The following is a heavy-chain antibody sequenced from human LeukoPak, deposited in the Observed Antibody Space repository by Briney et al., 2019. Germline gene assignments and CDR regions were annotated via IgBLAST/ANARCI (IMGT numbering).Heavy chain of an antibody. J-gene: IGHJ5*02. CDR2: IYYSGST. Sequence: PSETLSLTCTVSGGSISSSSYYWGWIRQPPGKGLEWIGSIYYSGSTYYNPSLKSRVTISVDTSKNQFSLKLSSVTAADTAVYYCARVRIAAAGIVGNWFDPWGQGTLVTVSS. CDR1: GGSISSSSYY. CDR3: ARVRIAAAGIVGNWFDP. D-gene: IGHD6-13*01. V-gene: IGHV4-39*07.